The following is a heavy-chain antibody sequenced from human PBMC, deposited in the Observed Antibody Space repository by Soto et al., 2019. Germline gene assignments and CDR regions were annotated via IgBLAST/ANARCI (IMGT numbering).Heavy chain of an antibody. CDR3: AKPGVDTAMARFDN. CDR2: ISTSSSYI. J-gene: IGHJ4*02. CDR1: GFTFSSYN. D-gene: IGHD5-18*01. Sequence: GGSLRLSCAASGFTFSSYNMNWVRQAPGKGLEWVSSISTSSSYISYADSVKGRFTISRDNAKNSLYLHMNSLRAEDTAVYYCAKPGVDTAMARFDNRGQGTLVTVSS. V-gene: IGHV3-21*01.